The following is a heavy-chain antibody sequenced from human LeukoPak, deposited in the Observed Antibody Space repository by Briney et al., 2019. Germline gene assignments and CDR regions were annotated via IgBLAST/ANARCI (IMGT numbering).Heavy chain of an antibody. J-gene: IGHJ5*02. CDR1: GDTVSSNSVS. V-gene: IGHV6-1*01. Sequence: SQTLSLTCALSGDTVSSNSVSWDWIRQSPSRGLEWLGRTYYKSTWYTDYAVSVRGRITVNPDTSKNQFSLHLHSVTPEDPAVYYCARRLTQYDCFDPWGQGILVTVSS. CDR3: ARRLTQYDCFDP. CDR2: TYYKSTWYT. D-gene: IGHD2-2*01.